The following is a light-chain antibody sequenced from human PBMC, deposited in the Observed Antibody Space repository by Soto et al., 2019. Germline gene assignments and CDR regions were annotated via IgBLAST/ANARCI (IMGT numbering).Light chain of an antibody. CDR3: QQTYSTPLT. CDR2: SAS. J-gene: IGKJ4*01. V-gene: IGKV1-39*01. Sequence: DIQMTQSPSSLSASVGDRVTITCRASESIISRYLNWYQQKPGKAPKVLIYSASSLHSGVPSRFSGSGSGTDFTLTISSLQPEDFATYYCQQTYSTPLTFGGGTKVEIK. CDR1: ESIISRY.